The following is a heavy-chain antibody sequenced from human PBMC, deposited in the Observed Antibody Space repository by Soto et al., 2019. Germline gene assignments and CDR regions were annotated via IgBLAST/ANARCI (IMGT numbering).Heavy chain of an antibody. CDR2: ISTTSSYI. CDR3: AIRSCTDGICSFDF. Sequence: PGGSLRLSCAASGFTFSSYSMSWVRQAPGKGLEWVSSISTTSSYIYYADSVKGRFTISRDNAKNSLSLQMDSLRTEDAAVYYCAIRSCTDGICSFDFWGQGTLVTVSS. D-gene: IGHD2-8*01. J-gene: IGHJ4*02. V-gene: IGHV3-21*01. CDR1: GFTFSSYS.